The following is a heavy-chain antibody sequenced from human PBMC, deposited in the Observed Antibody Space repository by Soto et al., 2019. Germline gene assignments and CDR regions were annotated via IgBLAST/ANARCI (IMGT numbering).Heavy chain of an antibody. V-gene: IGHV4-34*01. CDR2: INHSGST. D-gene: IGHD3-10*01. CDR1: GGSFSGYY. CDR3: AREITMVRGAGDWFDH. J-gene: IGHJ5*02. Sequence: PSETLSLTCAVYGGSFSGYYWSWIRQPPGKGLEWIGEINHSGSTNYNPSLKSRVTIPVDTSKNQFSLKLSSVTAADTAVYYCAREITMVRGAGDWFDHWGQGTLVTVSS.